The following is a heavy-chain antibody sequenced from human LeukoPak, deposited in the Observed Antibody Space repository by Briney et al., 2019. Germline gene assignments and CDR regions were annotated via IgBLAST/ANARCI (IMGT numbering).Heavy chain of an antibody. D-gene: IGHD1-1*01. CDR2: IIPIFGTA. CDR3: AKDAPIHWNAFDI. J-gene: IGHJ3*02. CDR1: GGTFSSYA. Sequence: SVTVSCKASGGTFSSYAISWVRQAPGHGLEWMGGIIPIFGTANYAQKFQGRVTITADESTSTAYMELSSLRSENTAVYYCAKDAPIHWNAFDIWGEGTMVTVSS. V-gene: IGHV1-69*13.